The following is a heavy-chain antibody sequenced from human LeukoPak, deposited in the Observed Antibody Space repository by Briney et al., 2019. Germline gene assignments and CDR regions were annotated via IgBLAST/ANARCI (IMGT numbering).Heavy chain of an antibody. CDR2: IIPILGIA. CDR3: ARSVVVVPAAWA. V-gene: IGHV1-69*02. CDR1: GGTFSSYT. D-gene: IGHD2-2*01. J-gene: IGHJ4*02. Sequence: ASVKVSCKASGGTFSSYTISWVRQAPGQGLEWMGRIIPILGIANYAQKFQGRVTITADKSTSTAYMELSSLRSEDTALYYCARSVVVVPAAWAWGQGTLVTVSS.